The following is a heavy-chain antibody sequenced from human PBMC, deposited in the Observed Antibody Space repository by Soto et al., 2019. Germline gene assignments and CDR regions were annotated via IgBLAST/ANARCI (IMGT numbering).Heavy chain of an antibody. V-gene: IGHV3-48*01. CDR3: ARGPTRSGGSCYEHVCYMDV. CDR2: ISSSSSTI. J-gene: IGHJ6*03. D-gene: IGHD2-15*01. Sequence: EVQLVESGGGLVQPGGSLRLSCAASGFTFSSYSMNWVRQAPGKGLEWVSYISSSSSTIYYADSVKGRFTISRDNAKNSLYLQMNSLRAEDTAVYYCARGPTRSGGSCYEHVCYMDVWGKGTTVTVSS. CDR1: GFTFSSYS.